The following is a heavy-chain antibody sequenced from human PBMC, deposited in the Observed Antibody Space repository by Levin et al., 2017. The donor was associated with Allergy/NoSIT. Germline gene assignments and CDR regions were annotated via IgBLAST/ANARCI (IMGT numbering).Heavy chain of an antibody. Sequence: VSGPTLVKPTQTLTLTCTFSGFSLNTSAVGVGWIRQPPGKALEWLALIYWDDDKRYSSSLENRLTITKDTSKKQVVLIMTNMDPVDTATYYCAHTYYGSGLGAFDIWGQGTMVTVSS. V-gene: IGHV2-5*02. CDR1: GFSLNTSAVG. CDR3: AHTYYGSGLGAFDI. CDR2: IYWDDDK. D-gene: IGHD3-10*01. J-gene: IGHJ3*02.